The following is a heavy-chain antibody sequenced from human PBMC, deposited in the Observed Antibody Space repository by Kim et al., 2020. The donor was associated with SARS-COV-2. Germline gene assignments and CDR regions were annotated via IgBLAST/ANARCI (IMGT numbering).Heavy chain of an antibody. J-gene: IGHJ3*02. Sequence: GESLKISCKGSGYSFTSYWIGWVRQMPGKGLEWMGIIYPGDSDTRYSPSFQGQVTISADKSISTAYLQWSSLKASDTAMYYCARAPNHYYDSSGYYGAFDIWGQGTMVTVSS. V-gene: IGHV5-51*01. CDR3: ARAPNHYYDSSGYYGAFDI. D-gene: IGHD3-22*01. CDR1: GYSFTSYW. CDR2: IYPGDSDT.